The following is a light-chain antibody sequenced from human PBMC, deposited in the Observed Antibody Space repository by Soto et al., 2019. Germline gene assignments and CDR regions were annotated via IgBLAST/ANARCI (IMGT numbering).Light chain of an antibody. Sequence: EIVMTQSPATLSVHPGESATLSCRASQSINRYLAWHLQQPGQAPRRVVYGASTWATGVPPRFTGSGSGTEFTLTISGLQSEDFAVYYCQQYKSWPITFGQGTRLEIK. CDR2: GAS. CDR1: QSINRY. J-gene: IGKJ5*01. CDR3: QQYKSWPIT. V-gene: IGKV3D-15*01.